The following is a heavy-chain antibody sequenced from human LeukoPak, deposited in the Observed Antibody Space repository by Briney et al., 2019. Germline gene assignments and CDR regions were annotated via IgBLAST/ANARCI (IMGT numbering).Heavy chain of an antibody. CDR2: IEADGRET. Sequence: GGSLRLSCAASGFSFSTYWMTWVRQAPGKGLEWVANIEADGRETYYVDSVKGRFTISRDNAQNSLYLQLNSLRVEDTAVYYCAKGGHVDYCGQGSLVTVSS. J-gene: IGHJ4*02. CDR3: AKGGHVDY. CDR1: GFSFSTYW. V-gene: IGHV3-7*01.